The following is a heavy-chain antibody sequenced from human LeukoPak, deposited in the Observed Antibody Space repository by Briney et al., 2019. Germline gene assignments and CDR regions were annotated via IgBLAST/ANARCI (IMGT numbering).Heavy chain of an antibody. Sequence: ETSETLSLTCTVSGGSISSYYWSWIRQPPGKGLEWIGYIYSSGSTNYNPSLKSRVTISVDTSKTQFSLKLSSVTTADTAVYYCARESSGGSFDYWGQGTLVTVSS. V-gene: IGHV4-59*01. J-gene: IGHJ4*02. CDR1: GGSISSYY. D-gene: IGHD2-15*01. CDR3: ARESSGGSFDY. CDR2: IYSSGST.